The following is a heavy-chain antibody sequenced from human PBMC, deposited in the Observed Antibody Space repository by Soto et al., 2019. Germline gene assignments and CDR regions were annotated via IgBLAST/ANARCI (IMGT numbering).Heavy chain of an antibody. Sequence: QVQLVQSGAEVKKPGSSVKVSCKASGGTFSSYAISWVRQAPGQGLEWMGGIIPIFGTANYAQKFQGRVTITADKSTSTAYMELSSLRSEDTAVYYWARDQGGYSGYDPPYYYYYGMDVWGQGTTVTVSS. CDR1: GGTFSSYA. V-gene: IGHV1-69*06. D-gene: IGHD5-12*01. CDR3: ARDQGGYSGYDPPYYYYYGMDV. J-gene: IGHJ6*02. CDR2: IIPIFGTA.